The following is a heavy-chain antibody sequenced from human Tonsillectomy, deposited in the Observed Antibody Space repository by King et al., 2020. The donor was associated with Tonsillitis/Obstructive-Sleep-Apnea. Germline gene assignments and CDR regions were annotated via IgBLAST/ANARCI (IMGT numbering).Heavy chain of an antibody. V-gene: IGHV4-39*01. CDR1: GGSISSSSYY. CDR2: IYYSGST. D-gene: IGHD2-2*03. J-gene: IGHJ5*02. Sequence: QLQESGPGLVKPSETLSLTCTVSGGSISSSSYYWGWVRQPPGKGLEWIGSIYYSGSTYYNLSLKSRVTISVDTSKNQFSLKLSSVTAADTAVYYCARHGYCSSTNCYVSWFDPWGQGTLVTVSS. CDR3: ARHGYCSSTNCYVSWFDP.